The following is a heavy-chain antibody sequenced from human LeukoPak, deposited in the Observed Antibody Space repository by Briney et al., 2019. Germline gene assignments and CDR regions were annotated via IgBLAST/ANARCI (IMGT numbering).Heavy chain of an antibody. Sequence: SETLSLTCAVYGGSFSGYYWSWIRQPPGKGLEWIGEINHSGSTNYNPSLKSRVTISVDTSKNQFSLKLSSVSAADTAVYYCVRRAYSYGDFDYWGQGTLVTVSS. V-gene: IGHV4-34*01. D-gene: IGHD5-18*01. J-gene: IGHJ4*02. CDR1: GGSFSGYY. CDR2: INHSGST. CDR3: VRRAYSYGDFDY.